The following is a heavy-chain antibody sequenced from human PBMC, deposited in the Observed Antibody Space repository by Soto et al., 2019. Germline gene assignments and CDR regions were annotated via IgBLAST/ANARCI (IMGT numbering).Heavy chain of an antibody. V-gene: IGHV3-21*01. Sequence: GGSLRLSCAASGCIFSRYTMNWVRQAPGEGLEWVSSLSSTGFNIEYADSVKGRFTISRYNAKNSLFVQMHRLRVEDTAVYYCARRSGTSLDWGQGTLVTVSS. CDR2: LSSTGFNI. CDR1: GCIFSRYT. J-gene: IGHJ4*02. CDR3: ARRSGTSLD. D-gene: IGHD1-26*01.